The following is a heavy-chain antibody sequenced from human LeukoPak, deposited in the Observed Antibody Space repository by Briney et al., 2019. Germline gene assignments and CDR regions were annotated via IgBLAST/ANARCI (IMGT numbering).Heavy chain of an antibody. CDR1: GGSFSSGGYY. CDR2: IYYSGRT. CDR3: ARVRDGDYGYIGFDP. J-gene: IGHJ5*02. D-gene: IGHD4-17*01. V-gene: IGHV4-31*03. Sequence: SETLSLTCTVSGGSFSSGGYYWSWIRQPPGKGLEWIGYIYYSGRTYYNPSLKSRVTISVDTSKNQFSLKLSSVTAADTAVYHCARVRDGDYGYIGFDPWGQGTLVTVSS.